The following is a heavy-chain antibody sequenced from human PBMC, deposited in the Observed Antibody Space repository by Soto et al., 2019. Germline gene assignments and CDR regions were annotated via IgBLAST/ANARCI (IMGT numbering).Heavy chain of an antibody. CDR3: ARDREVVAATPYYYGMDV. CDR2: IYYSGST. V-gene: IGHV4-61*01. CDR1: GGSVSSGSYY. J-gene: IGHJ6*02. D-gene: IGHD2-15*01. Sequence: SETLSFTCTVSGGSVSSGSYYWSWIRQPPGKGLEWIGYIYYSGSTNYNPSLKSRVTISVDTSKNQFSLKLSSVTAADTAVYYCARDREVVAATPYYYGMDVWGQGTTVTVSS.